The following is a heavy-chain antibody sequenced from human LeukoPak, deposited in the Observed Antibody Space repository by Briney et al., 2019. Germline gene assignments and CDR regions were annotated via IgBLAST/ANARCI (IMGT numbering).Heavy chain of an antibody. CDR1: GGSISSSSYY. Sequence: SETLSLTCTVSGGSISSSSYYWGWIRQPPGKGLEWIGSIYYSGSTYYNPSLKSRVTISVDTSKNQFSLKLSSVTAADTAVYYCARAVGAIQPDYWGQGTLVTVSS. CDR2: IYYSGST. J-gene: IGHJ4*02. D-gene: IGHD1-26*01. V-gene: IGHV4-39*01. CDR3: ARAVGAIQPDY.